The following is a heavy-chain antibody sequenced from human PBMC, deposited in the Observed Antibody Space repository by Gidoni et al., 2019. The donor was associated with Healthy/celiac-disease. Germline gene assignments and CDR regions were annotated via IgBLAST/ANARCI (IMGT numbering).Heavy chain of an antibody. J-gene: IGHJ4*02. D-gene: IGHD1-26*01. Sequence: QVQLVESGGGVVQPGRSLRLSCAASGVTFSSHGMHWVRQAPGKVLEWVAVISYDGSNKYYADSVKCRFTISRDNSKNTLYLQMNSLGAEDTAVYYCAKDRWELLGGSYYFDYWGQGTLVTVSS. V-gene: IGHV3-30*18. CDR1: GVTFSSHG. CDR3: AKDRWELLGGSYYFDY. CDR2: ISYDGSNK.